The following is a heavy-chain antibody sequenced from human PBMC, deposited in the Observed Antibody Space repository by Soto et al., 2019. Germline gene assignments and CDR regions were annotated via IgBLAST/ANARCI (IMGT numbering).Heavy chain of an antibody. Sequence: SETLSLTCSVSGGSISSTSYYWVWIRQPPGKGLEWIGSFYYSGSTYYNASLKSRVTISVDTSENQFSLKLSSVTAADTAVYFCATLRGLGVVSPYFDYWGQGLMVTVSS. V-gene: IGHV4-39*01. J-gene: IGHJ4*02. D-gene: IGHD3-10*01. CDR3: ATLRGLGVVSPYFDY. CDR1: GGSISSTSYY. CDR2: FYYSGST.